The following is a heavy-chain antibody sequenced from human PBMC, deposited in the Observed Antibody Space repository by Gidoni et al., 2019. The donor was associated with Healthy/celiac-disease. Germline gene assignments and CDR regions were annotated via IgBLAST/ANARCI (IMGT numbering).Heavy chain of an antibody. Sequence: QVQLVVSGGGVVQPGRSLSLSCAASGFTFSSHAMHWVRRAPGKGLEWVAVISYDGSNKYYADSVKGRFTISRDNSKNTLYLQMNSLRAEDTAVYYCAKDRNYYGSGIYHPIFYYYYGMDVWGQGTTVTVSS. D-gene: IGHD3-10*01. V-gene: IGHV3-30*18. CDR3: AKDRNYYGSGIYHPIFYYYYGMDV. J-gene: IGHJ6*02. CDR1: GFTFSSHA. CDR2: ISYDGSNK.